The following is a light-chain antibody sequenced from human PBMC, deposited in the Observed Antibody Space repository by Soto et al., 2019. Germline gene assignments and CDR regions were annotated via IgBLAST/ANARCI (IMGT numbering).Light chain of an antibody. J-gene: IGLJ1*01. CDR2: AIN. Sequence: QSALTQPASVSGSPGQSITISCTGTSSDVGNYIFVSWYRQHPGKAPKLMIYAINNRPSGVSNRFSGSKSGNTASLTISGLQAEDEADYYCVSYTASASYVFGTGTKLTVL. CDR3: VSYTASASYV. CDR1: SSDVGNYIF. V-gene: IGLV2-14*01.